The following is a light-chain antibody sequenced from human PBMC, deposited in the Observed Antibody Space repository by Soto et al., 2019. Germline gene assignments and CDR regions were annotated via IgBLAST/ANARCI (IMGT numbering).Light chain of an antibody. Sequence: EMVLTQSPATLSVSPGERAALYCRASQSVDSNLAWYQQKPGQSPRLIIYDVSTRVTGIPARFSGGGSGTEFTLTISSLQSEDVAVYYCQHHNNWPPYTFGQGTKLEIK. J-gene: IGKJ2*01. CDR3: QHHNNWPPYT. V-gene: IGKV3-15*01. CDR2: DVS. CDR1: QSVDSN.